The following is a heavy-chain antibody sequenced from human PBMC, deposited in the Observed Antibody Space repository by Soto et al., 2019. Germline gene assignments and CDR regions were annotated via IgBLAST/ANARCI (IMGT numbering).Heavy chain of an antibody. D-gene: IGHD5-12*01. V-gene: IGHV1-18*04. CDR1: GYTFTSYG. J-gene: IGHJ5*02. CDR2: ISPYNGNT. CDR3: ARESGGYDSPFRDNWFDP. Sequence: ASVKVSCKASGYTFTSYGISWVRQAPGQGLEWMGWISPYNGNTNYAQKLQGRVTMTTGTSTSTAYMELRSLRFDDTAVYYCARESGGYDSPFRDNWFDPWGQGTLVTVS.